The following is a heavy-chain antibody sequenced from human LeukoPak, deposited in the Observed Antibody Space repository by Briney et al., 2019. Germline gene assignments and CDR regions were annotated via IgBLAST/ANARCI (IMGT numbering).Heavy chain of an antibody. CDR3: VRHSRVVAFDY. J-gene: IGHJ4*02. Sequence: SETLSLTCTVSGVSISNHYSSWIRQPPGKGLEWIGYIYYTGNTNYNPSVKSRFTLSRDTSKNQVSLELSSVTAADTAVYYCVRHSRVVAFDYWGQGNLVTVSS. CDR2: IYYTGNT. V-gene: IGHV4-59*08. CDR1: GVSISNHY. D-gene: IGHD2-15*01.